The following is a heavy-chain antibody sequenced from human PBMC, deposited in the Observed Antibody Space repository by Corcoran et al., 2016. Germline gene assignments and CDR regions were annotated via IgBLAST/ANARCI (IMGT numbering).Heavy chain of an antibody. CDR3: ARATYYYDRSGYYPDAFDI. Sequence: EVQLVESGGGLIQPGGSLRLSCAASGFTVSSNYMSWVRQAPGKGLEWVSVIYSGGSTYYADSVKGRFTISRDNSNNTLYLQMNSLRAEDTAVYYCARATYYYDRSGYYPDAFDIWGQGTMVTVSS. V-gene: IGHV3-53*01. CDR1: GFTVSSNY. D-gene: IGHD3-22*01. CDR2: IYSGGST. J-gene: IGHJ3*02.